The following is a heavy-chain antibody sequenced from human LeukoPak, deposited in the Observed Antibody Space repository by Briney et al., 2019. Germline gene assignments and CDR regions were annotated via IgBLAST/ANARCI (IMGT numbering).Heavy chain of an antibody. CDR2: INPSGGST. CDR1: GYTFTGYY. CDR3: ARAPYDSSGYTSFQH. J-gene: IGHJ1*01. D-gene: IGHD3-22*01. Sequence: ASVKVSCKASGYTFTGYYMHWVRQAPGQGLEWMGWINPSGGSTSYAQKFQGRVTMTRDTSTSTVYMELSSLRSEDTAVYYCARAPYDSSGYTSFQHWGQGTLVTVSS. V-gene: IGHV1-46*01.